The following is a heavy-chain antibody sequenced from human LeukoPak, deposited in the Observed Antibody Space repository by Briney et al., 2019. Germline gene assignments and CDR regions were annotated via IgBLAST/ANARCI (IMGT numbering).Heavy chain of an antibody. D-gene: IGHD3-22*01. Sequence: GSLRLSCAASGFTFSRSWMTWVRQPPGKGLEWIGTIYRSGSTYYNPSLKSRVTMSIDTSKNQFSLNLTSVTAADTAVYYCARGGRGYYDFLDYWGQGTLVSVSS. J-gene: IGHJ4*02. CDR3: ARGGRGYYDFLDY. CDR2: IYRSGST. V-gene: IGHV4-38-2*01. CDR1: GFTFSRSWM.